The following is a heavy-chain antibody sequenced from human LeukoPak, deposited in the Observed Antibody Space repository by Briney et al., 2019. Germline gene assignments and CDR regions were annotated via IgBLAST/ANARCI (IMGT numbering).Heavy chain of an antibody. CDR1: GESVFSTSAA. V-gene: IGHV6-1*01. CDR2: TYYRSQWYN. CDR3: ARVRWYFDL. J-gene: IGHJ2*01. Sequence: SQTLSLTCAISGESVFSTSAAWNWVRQSPSRGLEWLGKTYYRSQWYNDYAESVKGRITINPDTSKNQISLQLNSVTPDDTAVYYCARVRWYFDLWGRGTLVTVSS.